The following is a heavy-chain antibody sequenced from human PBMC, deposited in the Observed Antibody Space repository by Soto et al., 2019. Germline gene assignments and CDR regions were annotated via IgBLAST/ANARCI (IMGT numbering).Heavy chain of an antibody. Sequence: QVQLVQSGAEVKKPESSVKVSCKAPGGTFSTYAISWARQAPGQGLEWMGGIIPMFGTANYAQRFQDRVTMTADESTNTVYMELSSLRSEDTAVYFCASGIQLWLRRINNGYSGWGQGTLVTVSS. J-gene: IGHJ4*02. CDR1: GGTFSTYA. CDR2: IIPMFGTA. CDR3: ASGIQLWLRRINNGYSG. V-gene: IGHV1-69*12. D-gene: IGHD5-18*01.